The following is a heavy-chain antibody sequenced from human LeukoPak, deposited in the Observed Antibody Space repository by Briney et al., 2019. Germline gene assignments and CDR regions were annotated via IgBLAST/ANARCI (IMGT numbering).Heavy chain of an antibody. D-gene: IGHD2/OR15-2a*01. Sequence: ASVKVSCKASVYTFPKYGMRWVVQAPGQGLEWMGWISAYNGNTNYAQNLQDRVIMNTDTSTSTAYMELRSLRSDDTAVYYCARYPLSYCGNFHHYFRLWGRETLVTVSS. CDR2: ISAYNGNT. CDR3: ARYPLSYCGNFHHYFRL. V-gene: IGHV1-18*04. J-gene: IGHJ4*02. CDR1: VYTFPKYG.